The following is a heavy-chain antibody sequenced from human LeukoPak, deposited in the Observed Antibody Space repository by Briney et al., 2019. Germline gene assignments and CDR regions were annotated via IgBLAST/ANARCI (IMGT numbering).Heavy chain of an antibody. V-gene: IGHV3-15*01. CDR1: GFTFSNAW. CDR2: IKSKTDGGTT. D-gene: IGHD1-26*01. J-gene: IGHJ6*03. CDR3: TKWDHMDV. Sequence: PGGSLRLSCAASGFTFSNAWMSWARQAPGTGLECVGCIKSKTDGGTTDYAAPVKGRFTISRDDPKNTLYLQMNSLKTEDTAVYYCTKWDHMDVWGKGTTVTVSS.